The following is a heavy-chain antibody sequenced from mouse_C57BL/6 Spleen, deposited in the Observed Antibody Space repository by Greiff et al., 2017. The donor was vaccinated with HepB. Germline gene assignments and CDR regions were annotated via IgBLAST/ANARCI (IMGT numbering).Heavy chain of an antibody. CDR3: ARPYGSSYDYAMDY. J-gene: IGHJ4*01. Sequence: EVKLVESGGGLVKPGGSLKLSCAASGFTFSSYAMSWVRQTPEKRLEWVATISDGGSYTYYPDNVKGRFTISRDNAKNNLYLQMSHLKSEDTAMYYCARPYGSSYDYAMDYWGQGTSVTVSS. CDR1: GFTFSSYA. CDR2: ISDGGSYT. D-gene: IGHD1-1*01. V-gene: IGHV5-4*03.